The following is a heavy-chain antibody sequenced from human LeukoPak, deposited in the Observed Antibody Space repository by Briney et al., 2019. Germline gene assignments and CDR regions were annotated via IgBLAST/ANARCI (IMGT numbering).Heavy chain of an antibody. Sequence: GGSLRLSCAASGFTFANYAMNWFRHTPGKGLEWLSYISSTNAIYYADSVKGRFTISRDNAKESLYLRMNSLRAEDTAVYYCARDDKWAFDYWGRGTLVTVSS. CDR3: ARDDKWAFDY. D-gene: IGHD1-26*01. J-gene: IGHJ4*02. V-gene: IGHV3-69-1*02. CDR2: ISSTNAI. CDR1: GFTFANYA.